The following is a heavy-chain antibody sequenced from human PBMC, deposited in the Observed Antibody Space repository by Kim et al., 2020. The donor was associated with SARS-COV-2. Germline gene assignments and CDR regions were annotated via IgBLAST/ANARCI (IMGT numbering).Heavy chain of an antibody. CDR1: GFTFSSYE. Sequence: GGSLRLSCAASGFTFSSYEMIWVRQAPGKGLEWISYIKNSGTIVFYADSVKGRFTISRDNAKNSLYLQMNSLRDEDTAVYYCARVGNNCYSWFDPWGQGSLGTVSS. D-gene: IGHD1-1*01. V-gene: IGHV3-48*03. J-gene: IGHJ5*02. CDR2: IKNSGTIV. CDR3: ARVGNNCYSWFDP.